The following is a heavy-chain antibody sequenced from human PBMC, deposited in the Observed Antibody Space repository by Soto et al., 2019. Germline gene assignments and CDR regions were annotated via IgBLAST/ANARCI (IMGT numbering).Heavy chain of an antibody. Sequence: EVQLLESGGGLVQPGGSLQLSCAASGFTFSGSAMHWVRQASGKGLEWVGRIRSKANSYATAYAASVKGRFTISRDDSKNTAYLQMNSLKTEDTAVYYCFSSDWSSRDYWGQGTLVTVSS. D-gene: IGHD3-9*01. CDR2: IRSKANSYAT. V-gene: IGHV3-73*02. J-gene: IGHJ4*02. CDR3: FSSDWSSRDY. CDR1: GFTFSGSA.